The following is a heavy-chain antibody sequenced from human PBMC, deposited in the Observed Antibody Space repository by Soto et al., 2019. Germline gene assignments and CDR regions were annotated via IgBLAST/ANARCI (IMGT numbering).Heavy chain of an antibody. V-gene: IGHV3-23*01. J-gene: IGHJ4*02. CDR1: GFTFSAYA. CDR2: ITGDAGST. CDR3: AKSVEMAAINHYFDY. D-gene: IGHD5-12*01. Sequence: GGSLRLSCAASGFTFSAYAMSWVRQAPGKGLEWVSAITGDAGSTYYADSVKGRFTISRDNSKNTLYLQMYSLRAEDTAVYYCAKSVEMAAINHYFDYWGLGAPVTVSS.